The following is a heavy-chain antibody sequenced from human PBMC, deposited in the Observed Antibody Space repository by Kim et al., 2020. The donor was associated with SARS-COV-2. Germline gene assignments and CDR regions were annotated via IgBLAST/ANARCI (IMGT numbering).Heavy chain of an antibody. CDR3: ARAGYCSSTSCYVRDAFDI. J-gene: IGHJ3*02. V-gene: IGHV3-7*04. D-gene: IGHD2-2*01. Sequence: GRFTISRDNAKNSLYLQMNSLRAEDTAVYYCARAGYCSSTSCYVRDAFDIWGQGTMVTVSS.